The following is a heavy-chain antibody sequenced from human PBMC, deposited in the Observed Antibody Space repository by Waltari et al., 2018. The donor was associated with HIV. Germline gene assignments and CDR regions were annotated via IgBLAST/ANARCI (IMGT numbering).Heavy chain of an antibody. V-gene: IGHV1-18*01. CDR3: ARGNSMLRMAELDY. CDR1: GYSFRNYA. J-gene: IGHJ4*02. CDR2: ISSYKRDS. D-gene: IGHD3-10*02. Sequence: QVNLVQSGAEVKKPGASVKISCEASGYSFRNYAINWVRQAPVQGLEWMGWISSYKRDSKYAEKVQGRVTITTDTSTNTAYIEIRSLRSDDTAVYFCARGNSMLRMAELDYWGQGTLVTVSS.